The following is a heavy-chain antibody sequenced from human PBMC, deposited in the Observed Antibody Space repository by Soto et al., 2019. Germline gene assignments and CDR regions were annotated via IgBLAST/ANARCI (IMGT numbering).Heavy chain of an antibody. J-gene: IGHJ4*02. CDR3: AKDLALGYYDSSGYPNY. CDR1: GFTFSSYS. CDR2: ISGSGGST. D-gene: IGHD3-22*01. V-gene: IGHV3-23*01. Sequence: LRLSCAASGFTFSSYSMSWVRQAPGKGLEWVSAISGSGGSTYYADSVKGRFTISRDNSKNTLYLQMNSLRTEDTAVYYCAKDLALGYYDSSGYPNYWGQGTLVTVSS.